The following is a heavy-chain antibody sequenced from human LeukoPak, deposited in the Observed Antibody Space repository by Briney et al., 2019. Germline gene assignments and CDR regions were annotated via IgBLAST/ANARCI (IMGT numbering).Heavy chain of an antibody. D-gene: IGHD6-25*01. V-gene: IGHV3-53*01. CDR2: IYSGGST. Sequence: PGGSLRLSCAASGFTVSSNYMSWVRQAPWKGLEWVSVIYSGGSTYYAGSVKGRFTISRDNSKNTLYLQMNSLRAEDTAVYYCARVESGSAANWFDPWGQGTLVTVSS. J-gene: IGHJ5*02. CDR3: ARVESGSAANWFDP. CDR1: GFTVSSNY.